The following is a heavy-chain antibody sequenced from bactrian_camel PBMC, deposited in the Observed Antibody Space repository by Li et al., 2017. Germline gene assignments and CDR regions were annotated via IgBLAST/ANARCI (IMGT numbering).Heavy chain of an antibody. CDR2: IYTNDGRT. Sequence: DVQLVESGGGSVQAGGSLRLSCAASGYSYSGNCMAWFRQTPGKEREGVATIYTNDGRTKYADAVKGRFTTSQDNAKNMVYLHMTSLKPKDTGVYYCVRDYKSGDYRDDFGYWGQGTQVTVS. J-gene: IGHJ6*01. CDR1: GYSYSGNC. CDR3: VRDYKSGDYRDDFGY. V-gene: IGHV3S40*01. D-gene: IGHD4*01.